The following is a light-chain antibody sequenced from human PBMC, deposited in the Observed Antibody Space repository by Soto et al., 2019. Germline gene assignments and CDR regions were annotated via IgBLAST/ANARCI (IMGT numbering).Light chain of an antibody. J-gene: IGKJ2*01. V-gene: IGKV1-6*01. CDR1: QDIRVD. CDR2: AAS. CDR3: LQDYDFPYT. Sequence: AIQMTQSPTSLSASVGDRVIITCRASQDIRVDVGWLQQRPGHAPNLLIYAASTLHTGVPSTFTGSGSGTYFNLTINDLQPEDVETYFCLQDYDFPYTFGQGTKLES.